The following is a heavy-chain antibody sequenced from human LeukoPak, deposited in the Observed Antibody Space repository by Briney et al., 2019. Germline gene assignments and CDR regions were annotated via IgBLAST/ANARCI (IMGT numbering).Heavy chain of an antibody. CDR1: GFTVSSNY. CDR3: AKALVGYCSGGSCYPPYYFDY. J-gene: IGHJ4*02. Sequence: GGSLRLSCAASGFTVSSNYMSWVRQAPGKGLEWVSVIYSGGSTYYADSVKGRFTISRDNAKNTLYLQMNSLRAEDTAVYYCAKALVGYCSGGSCYPPYYFDYWGQGTLVTVSS. V-gene: IGHV3-53*01. CDR2: IYSGGST. D-gene: IGHD2-15*01.